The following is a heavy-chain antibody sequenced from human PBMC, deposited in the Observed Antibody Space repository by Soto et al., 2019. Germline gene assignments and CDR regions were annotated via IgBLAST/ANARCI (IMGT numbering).Heavy chain of an antibody. D-gene: IGHD2-15*01. Sequence: ASVKVSCKASGYTFTGYYMHWVRQAPGQGLEWMGWINAGNGSTRYSQKFQGRVTITRDTSASTAYMELSSLRSEDTAVYYCARGPGGPDGPGDYWGQGTLVTVSS. CDR1: GYTFTGYY. J-gene: IGHJ4*02. V-gene: IGHV1-3*01. CDR2: INAGNGST. CDR3: ARGPGGPDGPGDY.